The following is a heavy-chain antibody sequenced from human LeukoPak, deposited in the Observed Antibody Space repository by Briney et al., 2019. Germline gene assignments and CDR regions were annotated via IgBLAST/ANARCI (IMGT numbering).Heavy chain of an antibody. J-gene: IGHJ4*02. Sequence: ASVKVSCKASGYIFTGYHTHWVRQAPGQGLEWMGWINPNSGDTNYAQKFQGRVTMTTDTSISTAYMDLSGLRSDDTAVYYCARASSGYSGYDYGSFYWGQGTLVTVSS. CDR3: ARASSGYSGYDYGSFY. CDR2: INPNSGDT. V-gene: IGHV1-2*02. CDR1: GYIFTGYH. D-gene: IGHD5-12*01.